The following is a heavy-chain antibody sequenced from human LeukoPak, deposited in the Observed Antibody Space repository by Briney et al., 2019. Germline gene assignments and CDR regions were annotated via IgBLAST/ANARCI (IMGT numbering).Heavy chain of an antibody. CDR3: ARGGIPSYYDSSGYYVQH. D-gene: IGHD3-22*01. CDR1: GGSISSNSYY. CDR2: IYYSGST. Sequence: SETLSLTCAVSGGSISSNSYYWGWIRQPPGKGLEWIGSIYYSGSTYYNPSLKSRVTISVDTSKNQFSLELSSVTAADTAVYYCARGGIPSYYDSSGYYVQHWGQGTLVTVSS. J-gene: IGHJ1*01. V-gene: IGHV4-39*01.